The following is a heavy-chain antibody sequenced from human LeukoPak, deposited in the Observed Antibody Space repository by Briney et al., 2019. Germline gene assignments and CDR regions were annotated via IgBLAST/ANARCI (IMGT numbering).Heavy chain of an antibody. V-gene: IGHV3-33*01. D-gene: IGHD3-22*01. J-gene: IGHJ3*02. Sequence: GGSLRLSCAASGFTFSSYGMHWVRQAPGKGLEWVAVIWYDGSNKYYADSVKGRFTISRDNSKSTLDLQMNSLRAEDTAVYYCATPGPGDSSGYAFDIWGQGTMVTVSS. CDR3: ATPGPGDSSGYAFDI. CDR1: GFTFSSYG. CDR2: IWYDGSNK.